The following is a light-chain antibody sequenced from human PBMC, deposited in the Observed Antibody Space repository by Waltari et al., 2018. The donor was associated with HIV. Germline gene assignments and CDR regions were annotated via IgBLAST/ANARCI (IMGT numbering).Light chain of an antibody. J-gene: IGLJ1*01. CDR3: ATWDGSLGGFYV. V-gene: IGLV1-47*01. CDR1: TSNVGSNF. CDR2: RDN. Sequence: QSVLTQPPSASGTPGQRVTISCSGPTSNVGSNFVSWYQQLPGTAPKLLIYRDNRRPSGVPDRFSGSKSGASASLAISGLRSEDEGDYYCATWDGSLGGFYVFGAGTKVTVL.